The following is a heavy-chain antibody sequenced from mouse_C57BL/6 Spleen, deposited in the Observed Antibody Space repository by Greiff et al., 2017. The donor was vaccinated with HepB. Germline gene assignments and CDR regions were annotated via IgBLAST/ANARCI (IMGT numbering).Heavy chain of an antibody. CDR1: GYSITSGYD. CDR3: AREGLTGFDY. Sequence: EVKLLESGPGMVKPSQSLSLTCTVTGYSITSGYDWHWIRHFPGNKLEWMGYISYSGSTNYNPSLKSRISITHDTSKNHFFLKLNSVTTEDTATYYCAREGLTGFDYWGQGTTLTVSS. V-gene: IGHV3-1*01. J-gene: IGHJ2*01. D-gene: IGHD4-1*01. CDR2: ISYSGST.